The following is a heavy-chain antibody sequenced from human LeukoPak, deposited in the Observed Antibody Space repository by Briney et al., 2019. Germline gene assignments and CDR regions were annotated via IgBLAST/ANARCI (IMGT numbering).Heavy chain of an antibody. CDR1: GGSISSSPYY. Sequence: PSETLPLTCTVSGGSISSSPYYWGWIRQPPGKGLEWIGNIYYGGSTYYNPSLKTRVTISADTSKNQFSLKLSSVTAADTAVYYCARRGPSGRSLDYWGQGTLVTVSS. V-gene: IGHV4-39*01. D-gene: IGHD3-10*01. CDR3: ARRGPSGRSLDY. J-gene: IGHJ4*02. CDR2: IYYGGST.